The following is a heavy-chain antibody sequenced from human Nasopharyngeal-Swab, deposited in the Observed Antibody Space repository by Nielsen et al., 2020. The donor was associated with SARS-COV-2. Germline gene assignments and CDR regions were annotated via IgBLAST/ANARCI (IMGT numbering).Heavy chain of an antibody. V-gene: IGHV3-30*18. CDR1: GFTFSSYG. Sequence: GESLKISCAASGFTFSSYGMHWVRQAPGKGLEWVAVISYDGSNKYYADSVKGRFTISRDNSKNTLYLQMNSLRAEDTAVYYRAKDPYYDFWSGNTDGMDVWGQGTTVTVSS. CDR3: AKDPYYDFWSGNTDGMDV. D-gene: IGHD3-3*01. J-gene: IGHJ6*02. CDR2: ISYDGSNK.